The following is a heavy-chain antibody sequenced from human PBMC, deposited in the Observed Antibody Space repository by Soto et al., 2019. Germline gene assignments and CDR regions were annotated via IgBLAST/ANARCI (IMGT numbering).Heavy chain of an antibody. Sequence: PSETLSLTCAVYGGSFSGYYWSWIRQPPGKGLEWIGEINHSGSTNYNPSLKSRVTISVDTSKNQFSLKLSSVTAADTAVYYCARSGFWSGYYSLPKRGNYFDYWGQGTLVTVSS. CDR3: ARSGFWSGYYSLPKRGNYFDY. D-gene: IGHD3-3*01. CDR2: INHSGST. J-gene: IGHJ4*02. V-gene: IGHV4-34*01. CDR1: GGSFSGYY.